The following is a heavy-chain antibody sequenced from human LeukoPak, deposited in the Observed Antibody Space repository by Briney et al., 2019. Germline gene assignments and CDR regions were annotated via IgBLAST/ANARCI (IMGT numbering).Heavy chain of an antibody. CDR1: GFTFKLYW. CDR3: VRGGPSTWS. V-gene: IGHV3-74*01. J-gene: IGHJ5*02. D-gene: IGHD2-15*01. CDR2: INDDGSDT. Sequence: GGSLRLSCAASGFTFKLYWMHWVRQVPGKRPVWVSRINDDGSDTIYADSVRGRFTISRDDAKNTVYLQMNNLRAEDTAVYYCVRGGPSTWSWGQGTLVAVSS.